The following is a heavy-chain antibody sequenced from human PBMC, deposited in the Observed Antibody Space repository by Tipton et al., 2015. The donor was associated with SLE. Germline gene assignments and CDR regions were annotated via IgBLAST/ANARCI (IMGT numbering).Heavy chain of an antibody. Sequence: TLSLTCTVSGGSISSSSYYWGWIRQPPGKGLEWIGCIYYSGSTYYNPSLKSRVTISVDTSKNQFSLKQSSVTAADTAVYYCASIARDGADDYWGQGTLVTVSS. D-gene: IGHD3-10*01. CDR1: GGSISSSSYY. V-gene: IGHV4-39*01. CDR2: IYYSGST. CDR3: ASIARDGADDY. J-gene: IGHJ4*02.